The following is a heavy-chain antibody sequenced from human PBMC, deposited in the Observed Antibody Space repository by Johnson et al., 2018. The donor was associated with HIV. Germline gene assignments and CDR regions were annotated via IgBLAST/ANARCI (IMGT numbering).Heavy chain of an antibody. D-gene: IGHD1-26*01. CDR1: GFIFSSYS. Sequence: VQLVESGGGVVQPGRSLRLSCAASGFIFSSYSMHWVRQAPGRGLEWVAVISYDGNSKYYADSVKGRFTISRDNSKNTLSLQMNSPRVDDTAIYYCARVRAGRENAFDIWGQGTMVTVSS. V-gene: IGHV3-30*04. J-gene: IGHJ3*02. CDR3: ARVRAGRENAFDI. CDR2: ISYDGNSK.